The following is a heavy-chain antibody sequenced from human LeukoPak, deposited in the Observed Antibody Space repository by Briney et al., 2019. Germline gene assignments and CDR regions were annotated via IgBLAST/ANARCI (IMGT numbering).Heavy chain of an antibody. Sequence: PGGSLRLSCAASGFTFSRFSINWVRQTPDKGLEWVAIISHDGNKKYYGDSVKGRLTISRDNSKNMVFLQMDSLRPEDTALYFCARDQAYNYNVRAFDLWGQGALVTVSS. CDR1: GFTFSRFS. J-gene: IGHJ3*01. CDR2: ISHDGNKK. D-gene: IGHD5-24*01. V-gene: IGHV3-30-3*01. CDR3: ARDQAYNYNVRAFDL.